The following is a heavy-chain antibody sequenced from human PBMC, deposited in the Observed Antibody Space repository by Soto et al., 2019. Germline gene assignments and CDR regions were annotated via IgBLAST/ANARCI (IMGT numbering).Heavy chain of an antibody. V-gene: IGHV3-23*01. J-gene: IGHJ3*01. D-gene: IGHD3-22*01. CDR2: VSTSGVST. CDR1: GFTFSSYA. Sequence: EVQLLESGGGLVQPGGSLRLSCAASGFTFSSYAMSWVRQAPGKGLEWVLAVSTSGVSTYYADSVKGRFTISRDNSKNTVYLQMNSLRAEDTAVYYCAKDYYYDSSGYLGAFDFWGQGTMVTVSS. CDR3: AKDYYYDSSGYLGAFDF.